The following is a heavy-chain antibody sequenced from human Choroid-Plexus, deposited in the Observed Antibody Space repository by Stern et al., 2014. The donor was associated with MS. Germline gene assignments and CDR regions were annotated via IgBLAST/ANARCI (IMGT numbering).Heavy chain of an antibody. V-gene: IGHV3-30*18. D-gene: IGHD2/OR15-2a*01. CDR1: GFTFGSCA. CDR2: VTYDGSNK. J-gene: IGHJ5*02. CDR3: AKDRQYLTYFFDH. Sequence: VQLVESGGGVVHPGRPLRLSCVASGFTFGSCAMHWVRQAPGKGLEWVAGVTYDGSNKYSADSVKGRFTISRDNSQNTLYMQMSSLRPEDTAVYYCAKDRQYLTYFFDHWGQGSLVTVSS.